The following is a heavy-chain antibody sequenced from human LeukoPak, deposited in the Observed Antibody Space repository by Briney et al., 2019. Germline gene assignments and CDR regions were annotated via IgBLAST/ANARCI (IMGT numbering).Heavy chain of an antibody. CDR2: INGRADEA. Sequence: GGSLRLSCAASGFTFSNYGMNWVRQAPGKGLEWVSSINGRADEAHHADSVKGRFTISRDNSKNTLSLQMNSLRAEDTAVYYCAKDVRVGGGGMDVWGQGTPVTVSS. J-gene: IGHJ6*02. CDR3: AKDVRVGGGGMDV. V-gene: IGHV3-23*01. CDR1: GFTFSNYG. D-gene: IGHD1-26*01.